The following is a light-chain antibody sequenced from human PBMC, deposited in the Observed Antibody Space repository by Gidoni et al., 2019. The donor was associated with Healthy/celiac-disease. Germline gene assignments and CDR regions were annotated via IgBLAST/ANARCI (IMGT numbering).Light chain of an antibody. CDR3: QQRSNFLT. Sequence: EIVLTQSPATLSLSPGERATLSCRASQSVSSYLAWYQQKPGQAPRLLIYDASNRATGIPARFSGSGSGTDFTLTTSSLEPEDFAVYYCQQRSNFLTFXGXTKVEIK. CDR2: DAS. CDR1: QSVSSY. J-gene: IGKJ4*01. V-gene: IGKV3-11*01.